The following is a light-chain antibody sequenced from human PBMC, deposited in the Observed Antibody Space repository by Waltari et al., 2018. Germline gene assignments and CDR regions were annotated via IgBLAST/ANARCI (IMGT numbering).Light chain of an antibody. J-gene: IGLJ2*01. V-gene: IGLV3-21*02. Sequence: SYVLTQPPSVSVAPGQTARITCEGTDIGYKSVHWYHQRPGQAPVLVLPENSDRPSGLPERISGSNSVNLATLSISRVEAGDEADYYCQVWDSRGDHVVFGGGTKLTVL. CDR3: QVWDSRGDHVV. CDR1: DIGYKS. CDR2: ENS.